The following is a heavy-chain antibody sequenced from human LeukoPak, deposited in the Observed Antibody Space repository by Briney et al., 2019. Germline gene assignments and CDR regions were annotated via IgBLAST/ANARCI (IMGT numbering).Heavy chain of an antibody. V-gene: IGHV3-20*04. J-gene: IGHJ4*02. CDR2: INWNGGST. Sequence: PGGSLRLSCAASGFTFDDYGMSWVRQAPGKGLEWVSGINWNGGSTGYADSVKGRFTISRDNAKNTLYLQMNSLRAEDTAVYYCASIEYYYDSSGYWNYWGQGTLVTVSS. CDR3: ASIEYYYDSSGYWNY. CDR1: GFTFDDYG. D-gene: IGHD3-22*01.